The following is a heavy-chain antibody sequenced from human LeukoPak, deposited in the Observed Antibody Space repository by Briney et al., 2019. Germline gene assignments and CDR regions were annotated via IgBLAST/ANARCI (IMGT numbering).Heavy chain of an antibody. CDR2: IYPGDSYT. CDR3: AGRSGSDALDI. Sequence: GESLKISFKGSGYSFTSYWIAWVRQMPGKGLEWMGIIYPGDSYTTYSPSLQGQVTISADKSISTAYLQWRSLKASDTAMYYCAGRSGSDALDIWGQGTMVTVSS. J-gene: IGHJ3*02. V-gene: IGHV5-51*01. D-gene: IGHD3-10*01. CDR1: GYSFTSYW.